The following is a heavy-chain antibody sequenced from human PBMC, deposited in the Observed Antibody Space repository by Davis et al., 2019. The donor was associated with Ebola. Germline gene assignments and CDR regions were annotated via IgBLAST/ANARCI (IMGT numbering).Heavy chain of an antibody. CDR2: ISSNGGST. CDR3: ARADSRLGLLTGYYYGMDV. D-gene: IGHD3-16*01. J-gene: IGHJ6*02. V-gene: IGHV3-64*01. CDR1: GFTFSSYA. Sequence: GESLKISCAASGFTFSSYAMHWVRQAPGKGLEYVSAISSNGGSTYYANSVKGRFTISRDNSKNTLYLQMGSLRAEDMAVYYCARADSRLGLLTGYYYGMDVWGQGTTVTVSS.